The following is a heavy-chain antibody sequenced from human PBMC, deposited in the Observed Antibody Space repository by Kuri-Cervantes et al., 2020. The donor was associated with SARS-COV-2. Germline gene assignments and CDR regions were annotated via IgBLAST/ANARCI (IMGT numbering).Heavy chain of an antibody. CDR2: ISYDGSNK. CDR3: AKDEDSSGWWRAFDI. J-gene: IGHJ4*02. CDR1: GFTFSSYA. Sequence: GGSLRLSCAASGFTFSSYAMHWVRQAPGKGLEWVAVISYDGSNKYYADSVRGRFTISRDNSKNTLYLQMNSLRAEDTAVYYCAKDEDSSGWWRAFDIWGQGTLVTVSS. V-gene: IGHV3-30-3*01. D-gene: IGHD6-19*01.